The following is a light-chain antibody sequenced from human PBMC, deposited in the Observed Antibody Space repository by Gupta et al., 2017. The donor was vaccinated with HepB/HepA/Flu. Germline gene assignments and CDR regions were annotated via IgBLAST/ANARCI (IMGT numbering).Light chain of an antibody. CDR3: QSADSSGTYV. V-gene: IGLV3-25*03. CDR1: ALPKQY. J-gene: IGLJ3*02. Sequence: SYELTQPPSVSVSPGQKARITCSGDALPKQYAYWYQQKPGQDPVLVIYKDSERPSGIPERFSGSSAGTTVTLTISGVQAEDEADYYCQSADSSGTYVFGGGTKLTVL. CDR2: KDS.